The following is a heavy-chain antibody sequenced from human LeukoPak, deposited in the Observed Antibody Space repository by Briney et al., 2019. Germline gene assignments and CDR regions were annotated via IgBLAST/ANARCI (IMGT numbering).Heavy chain of an antibody. V-gene: IGHV4-39*01. Sequence: SETLSLTCTVSGGSISSSSYYWGWIRPPPGKGLEWIGSIYYSGSTYYNPSLKSRVTISVDTSKNQFSLKLSSVTAADTAVYYCACSPYIAEVPCYFDYWGQGTLVTVSS. CDR2: IYYSGST. CDR3: ACSPYIAEVPCYFDY. CDR1: GGSISSSSYY. D-gene: IGHD6-13*01. J-gene: IGHJ4*02.